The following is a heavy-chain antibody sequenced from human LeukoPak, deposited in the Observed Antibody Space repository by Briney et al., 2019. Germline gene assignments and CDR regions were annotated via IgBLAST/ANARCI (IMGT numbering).Heavy chain of an antibody. J-gene: IGHJ5*02. D-gene: IGHD4-17*01. CDR2: IYYSGST. CDR3: ARRIDYGDYDWFDP. CDR1: GGSISSSSYY. Sequence: SETLSLTCTVSGGSISSSSYYWGWIRQPPGKGLEWIGSIYYSGSTYYNPSLKSRVTISVDTSKNQFSLKLSSVTAADTAVYYCARRIDYGDYDWFDPWGQGTLVTVSS. V-gene: IGHV4-39*07.